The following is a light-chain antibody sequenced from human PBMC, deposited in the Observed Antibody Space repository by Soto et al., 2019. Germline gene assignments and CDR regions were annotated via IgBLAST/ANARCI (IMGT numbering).Light chain of an antibody. Sequence: EVVLTQSPDTLSLSPGDRATLSCRASQSVSTYLAWYQQKPGQAPRLLIYDASNRATGIPARFSGSGSGTDFTLTISSLEPEDFAVYYCQQYNSYPWTFGQGTKVEIK. CDR1: QSVSTY. J-gene: IGKJ1*01. CDR2: DAS. V-gene: IGKV3-11*01. CDR3: QQYNSYPWT.